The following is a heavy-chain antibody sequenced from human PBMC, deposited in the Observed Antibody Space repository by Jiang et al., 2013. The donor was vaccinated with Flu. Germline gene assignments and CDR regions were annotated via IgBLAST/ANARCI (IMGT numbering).Heavy chain of an antibody. CDR2: IIPIFGTA. CDR3: ARDPGVNSYGLSTFDY. J-gene: IGHJ4*02. D-gene: IGHD5-18*01. Sequence: SVKVSCKASGGTFSSYAISWVRQAPGQGLEWMGGIIPIFGTANYAQKFQGRVTITADESTSTAYMELSSLRSEDTAVYYCARDPGVNSYGLSTFDYWGQGTLVTVSS. CDR1: GGTFSSYA. V-gene: IGHV1-69*01.